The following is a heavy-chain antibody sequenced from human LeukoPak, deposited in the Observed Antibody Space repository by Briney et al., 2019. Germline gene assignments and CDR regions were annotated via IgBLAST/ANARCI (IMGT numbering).Heavy chain of an antibody. CDR2: ISYSGNT. CDR3: ARDYYGSGSYSWFDP. J-gene: IGHJ5*02. Sequence: SETLSLTCTVSGGSISSSTFYWGWIRQPPGKGLEGIGSISYSGNTYYNSSLKSRVTISLDTSKNQFPLKLSSVTAADTAVYYCARDYYGSGSYSWFDPWGQGTLVTVSS. CDR1: GGSISSSTFY. D-gene: IGHD3-10*01. V-gene: IGHV4-39*02.